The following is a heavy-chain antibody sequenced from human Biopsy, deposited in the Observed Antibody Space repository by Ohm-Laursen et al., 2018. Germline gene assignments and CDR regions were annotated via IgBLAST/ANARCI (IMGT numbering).Heavy chain of an antibody. J-gene: IGHJ5*02. D-gene: IGHD3-22*01. CDR1: GYTFTGHY. Sequence: ASVTLSYQASGYTFTGHYVHWVRLAPGPGREWLGWINAKTCDTNYAQKFQGRVTMTRDTSISTAYVDLSSLRSGDTAVYYCSRGGYYYDSLAYYYGFDPWGQGTLVTVSS. CDR3: SRGGYYYDSLAYYYGFDP. V-gene: IGHV1-2*02. CDR2: INAKTCDT.